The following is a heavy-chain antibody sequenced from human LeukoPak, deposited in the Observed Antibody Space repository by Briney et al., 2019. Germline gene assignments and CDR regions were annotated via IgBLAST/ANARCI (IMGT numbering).Heavy chain of an antibody. CDR2: IYYSGST. CDR3: ARGDSGWSADFDY. V-gene: IGHV4-39*07. CDR1: GGSISSSSYY. D-gene: IGHD6-19*01. Sequence: SETLSLTCTVSGGSISSSSYYWGWIRQPPGKGLEWIESIYYSGSTYYNPSLKSRVTISVDTSKNQFSLKLSSVTAADTAVYYCARGDSGWSADFDYWGQGTLVTVSS. J-gene: IGHJ4*02.